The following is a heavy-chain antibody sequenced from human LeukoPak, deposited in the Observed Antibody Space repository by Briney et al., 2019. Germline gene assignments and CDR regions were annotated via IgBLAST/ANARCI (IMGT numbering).Heavy chain of an antibody. V-gene: IGHV4-4*02. CDR1: GGSISSSNW. Sequence: SETLSLTCAVSGGSISSSNWWSWVRQPPGRGLEWIGEIYHSGSTNYNPSLKSRVTISVDKSKNQFSLKLSSVTAADTAVYYCARDSGYSSSWYFGYYYGMDVWGQGTTVTVSS. D-gene: IGHD6-13*01. J-gene: IGHJ6*02. CDR2: IYHSGST. CDR3: ARDSGYSSSWYFGYYYGMDV.